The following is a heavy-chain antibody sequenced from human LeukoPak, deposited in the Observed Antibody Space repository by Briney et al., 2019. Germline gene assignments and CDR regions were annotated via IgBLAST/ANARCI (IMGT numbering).Heavy chain of an antibody. J-gene: IGHJ4*02. CDR1: GYTFTSYG. CDR2: INPNSGGP. CDR3: ARTYYYDSSGYYFDY. D-gene: IGHD3-22*01. V-gene: IGHV1-2*02. Sequence: ASVKVSCKASGYTFTSYGISWVRQAPGQGLEWMGSINPNSGGPNYAQKFQGRGTMTRDTSINTGYMEMSRLKSDDTAVYYCARTYYYDSSGYYFDYWGQGTLVTVSS.